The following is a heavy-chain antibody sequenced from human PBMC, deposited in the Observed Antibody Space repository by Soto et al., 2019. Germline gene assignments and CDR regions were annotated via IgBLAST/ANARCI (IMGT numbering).Heavy chain of an antibody. CDR2: IFYSGST. Sequence: PSETLSLTCTVSGASLSGYYWAWIRQPPGKGLELIGNIFYSGSTDYNPSLKSRVTMSLDTSRSHFSLKIRSVTTADTAVYYWARVDWGSFDYWGQGTLVTVS. CDR1: GASLSGYY. D-gene: IGHD3-9*01. CDR3: ARVDWGSFDY. J-gene: IGHJ4*02. V-gene: IGHV4-59*01.